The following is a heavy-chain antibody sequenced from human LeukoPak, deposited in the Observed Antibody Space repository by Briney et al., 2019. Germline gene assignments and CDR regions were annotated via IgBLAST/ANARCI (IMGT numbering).Heavy chain of an antibody. CDR1: GFTVSSNY. D-gene: IGHD4-23*01. Sequence: GGSLRLSCAISGFTVSSNYMSWVRQAPGKGLEWVSVIYSGGITDYAYSVKGRFTISRDNSKNTLHLQMDNLRAEDTAVYYCARVVIRPYYFDYWGQGTLVTVSS. J-gene: IGHJ4*02. CDR2: IYSGGIT. CDR3: ARVVIRPYYFDY. V-gene: IGHV3-66*01.